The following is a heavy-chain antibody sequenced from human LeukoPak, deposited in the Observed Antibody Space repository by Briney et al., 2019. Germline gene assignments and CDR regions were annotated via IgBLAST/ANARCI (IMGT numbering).Heavy chain of an antibody. Sequence: GGSLRLSCAASGFTFSSFNMNWVRQAPGKAVEWVSSISSSSGYIYYADSVKGRFTISRDNAKNSPYLQMNSLRAEDTAVYYCARAGYSSSWTPRYFDYWGQGTLVTVPS. D-gene: IGHD6-13*01. CDR3: ARAGYSSSWTPRYFDY. CDR2: ISSSSGYI. CDR1: GFTFSSFN. V-gene: IGHV3-21*01. J-gene: IGHJ4*02.